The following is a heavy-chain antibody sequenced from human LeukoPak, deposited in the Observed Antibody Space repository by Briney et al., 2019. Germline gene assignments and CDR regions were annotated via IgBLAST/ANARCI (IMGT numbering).Heavy chain of an antibody. D-gene: IGHD3-22*01. CDR3: AKWWDYYDSSGYYDY. CDR1: GFTFSSYA. V-gene: IGHV3-23*01. J-gene: IGHJ4*02. Sequence: GGSLRLSCAASGFTFSSYAMSWVRQAPGKGLEWVSAISGSGGSTYYADSVKGRFTISRDNSKSTLYLQMNSLRAEDTAVYYCAKWWDYYDSSGYYDYWGQGTLVTVSS. CDR2: ISGSGGST.